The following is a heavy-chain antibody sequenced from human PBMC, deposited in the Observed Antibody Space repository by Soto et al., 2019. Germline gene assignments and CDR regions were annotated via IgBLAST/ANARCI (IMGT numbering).Heavy chain of an antibody. CDR1: GGSISSYY. J-gene: IGHJ6*02. V-gene: IGHV4-59*01. CDR3: ARERPRVMDYILSGYYYYYGMDG. D-gene: IGHD3-9*01. Sequence: QVQLQESGPGLVKPSETLSLTCTVSGGSISSYYWSWIRQHPGKALECLGYIDYSGSTNYNPSLKTRVTMSVDTSKNQCSLKLSSVTAADTAVYSCARERPRVMDYILSGYYYYYGMDGWGQGTTVTVSS. CDR2: IDYSGST.